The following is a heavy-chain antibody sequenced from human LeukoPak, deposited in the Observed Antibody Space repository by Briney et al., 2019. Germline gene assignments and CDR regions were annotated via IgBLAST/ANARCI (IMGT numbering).Heavy chain of an antibody. CDR2: ISWNSGSI. CDR1: GFTFDDYA. Sequence: GGSLRLSCAASGFTFDDYAMHWVRQAPGKGLEWVSGISWNSGSIGYADSVKGRFTISRDNAKNSLYLQMNSLRAEDTALYYCAKDILNYYDSSGYLARWGLGTLVTVSS. D-gene: IGHD3-22*01. J-gene: IGHJ4*02. CDR3: AKDILNYYDSSGYLAR. V-gene: IGHV3-9*01.